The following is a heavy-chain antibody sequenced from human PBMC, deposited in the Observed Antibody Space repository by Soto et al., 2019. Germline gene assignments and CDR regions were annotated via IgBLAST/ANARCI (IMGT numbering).Heavy chain of an antibody. CDR3: ARERFVENAWYYGMEV. Sequence: TLSLTCTVSGGSISTGGYSWNWIRQHPGKGPEGIGYIYSSASTYYNPSLKSRVTISVDTSKNQFSLKLSSVTAADTALYYCARERFVENAWYYGMEVWGQGTMVT. V-gene: IGHV4-31*03. CDR2: IYSSAST. CDR1: GGSISTGGYS. D-gene: IGHD3-16*01. J-gene: IGHJ6*02.